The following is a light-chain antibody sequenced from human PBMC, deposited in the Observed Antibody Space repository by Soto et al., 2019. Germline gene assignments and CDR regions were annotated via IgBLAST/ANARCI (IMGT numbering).Light chain of an antibody. J-gene: IGKJ1*01. Sequence: DIQVTQSPSTLSASVGDTVTISCRASQNISHWLAWYQQRPGSAPKLLIYDASTLVAGVPSRFSVSGSGTDVALTITRLQPDDFATYYCQHPPTFGQGTKVEIK. CDR1: QNISHW. CDR2: DAS. V-gene: IGKV1-5*01. CDR3: QHPPT.